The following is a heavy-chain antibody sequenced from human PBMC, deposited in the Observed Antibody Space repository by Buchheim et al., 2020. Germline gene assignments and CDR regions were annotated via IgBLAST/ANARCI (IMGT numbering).Heavy chain of an antibody. CDR1: GYTFTGYY. CDR3: ARGGSYYGSGSYSDPNMDV. V-gene: IGHV1-2*04. J-gene: IGHJ6*02. CDR2: INPNSGGT. D-gene: IGHD3-10*01. Sequence: QVQLVQSGAEVKKPGASVKVSCKASGYTFTGYYMHWVRQAPGQGLEWMGWINPNSGGTNYAQKFQGWVTMTRDTSISTAYMVLSRLRADGTAVYYCARGGSYYGSGSYSDPNMDVWGQGTT.